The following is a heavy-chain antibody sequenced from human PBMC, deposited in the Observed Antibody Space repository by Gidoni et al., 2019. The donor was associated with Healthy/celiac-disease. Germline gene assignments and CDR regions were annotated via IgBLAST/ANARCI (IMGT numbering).Heavy chain of an antibody. CDR2: ISYDGSNK. CDR1: GFTFSSYA. Sequence: QVQLVESGGGVVQPGRSLRLSCAASGFTFSSYAMHWVRQAPGKGLEWVAVISYDGSNKSYADSVKGRFTISRDNSKNTLYLQMNGLRAEDTAVYYCARDIFPLAAAGTGGYWGQGTLVTVSS. V-gene: IGHV3-30-3*01. J-gene: IGHJ4*02. CDR3: ARDIFPLAAAGTGGY. D-gene: IGHD6-13*01.